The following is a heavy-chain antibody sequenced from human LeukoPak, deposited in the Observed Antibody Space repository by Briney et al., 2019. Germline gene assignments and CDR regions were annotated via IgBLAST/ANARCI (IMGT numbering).Heavy chain of an antibody. V-gene: IGHV4-30-4*08. CDR1: GGSISSGDYY. CDR3: ASTNCSSASCYGANWFDP. J-gene: IGHJ5*02. D-gene: IGHD2-2*01. Sequence: SQTLSLTCTVSGGSISSGDYYWSWIRQPPGKGLEWIGYINYSGSTFHYNPSLKSRVTISVDTSKNQFSLRLSSVTAADTAVYYCASTNCSSASCYGANWFDPWGQGTLVTVS. CDR2: INYSGST.